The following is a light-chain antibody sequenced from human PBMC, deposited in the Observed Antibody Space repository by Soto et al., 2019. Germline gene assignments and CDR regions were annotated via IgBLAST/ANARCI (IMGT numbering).Light chain of an antibody. CDR3: SSYTSSSTRV. Sequence: QSALTQPASVSGSPGQSITISCTGTSSDVGGYNYVSWYQQHPGKAPKVMIYEVGKRPSGVSNRFSGSKSGNTASLTISGLQAEDEADYYCSSYTSSSTRVFGTGTKVTVL. CDR2: EVG. V-gene: IGLV2-14*01. CDR1: SSDVGGYNY. J-gene: IGLJ1*01.